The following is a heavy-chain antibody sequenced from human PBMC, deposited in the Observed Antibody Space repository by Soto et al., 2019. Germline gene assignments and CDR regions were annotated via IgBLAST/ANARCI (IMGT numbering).Heavy chain of an antibody. CDR2: VSYDGRNK. V-gene: IGHV3-30*03. CDR1: GFQFDKYG. D-gene: IGHD1-26*01. Sequence: QVRLVESGGGVVQPGTSLRPSCAASGFQFDKYGIHWVRQAPGKGLEWVGVVSYDGRNKYYGGSVKGRFTISRDNSKNTLFLELTSLRREDTAVYYCATRIGAAFDYWGQGSLVTVSS. CDR3: ATRIGAAFDY. J-gene: IGHJ4*02.